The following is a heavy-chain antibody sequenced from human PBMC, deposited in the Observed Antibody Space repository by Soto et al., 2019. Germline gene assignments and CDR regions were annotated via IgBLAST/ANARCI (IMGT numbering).Heavy chain of an antibody. CDR1: EGTFNSYT. CDR3: ATNYGSGSTHFDY. CDR2: VIPMLGMA. Sequence: QVQLVQSGAEVKKPGSSVKVSCTASEGTFNSYTLSWVRQAPGQGLEWMGRVIPMLGMADFAQKFQGGVMITADKSTSTAYMVLSSLRSDDTGLYYCATNYGSGSTHFDYWGQGTLITVSS. V-gene: IGHV1-69*02. J-gene: IGHJ4*02. D-gene: IGHD3-10*01.